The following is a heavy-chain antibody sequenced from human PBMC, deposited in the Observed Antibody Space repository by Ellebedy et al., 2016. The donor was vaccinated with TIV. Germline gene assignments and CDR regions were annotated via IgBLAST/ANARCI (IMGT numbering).Heavy chain of an antibody. J-gene: IGHJ4*02. D-gene: IGHD1-26*01. CDR2: ISGSGGST. Sequence: GESLKISXAASGFTFSSYAMSWVRQAPGKGLEWVSAISGSGGSTYYADSVKGRFTISRDNSKNTLYLQMNSLRAEDTAVYYCAKEDNSGSYFDYWGQGTLVTVSS. CDR3: AKEDNSGSYFDY. CDR1: GFTFSSYA. V-gene: IGHV3-23*01.